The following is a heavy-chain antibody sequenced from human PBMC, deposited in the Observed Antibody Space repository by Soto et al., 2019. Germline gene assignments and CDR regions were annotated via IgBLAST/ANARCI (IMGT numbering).Heavy chain of an antibody. V-gene: IGHV1-18*01. D-gene: IGHD4-4*01. CDR3: ARDGLTTGSNWFDP. CDR1: GYTFTSYG. Sequence: ASVKVSCKASGYTFTSYGISWVRQAPGQGLEWMGWISAYNGNTNYAQKLQGRVTMTRDTSTSTVYMELSSLRSEDTAVYYCARDGLTTGSNWFDPWGQGTLVTVSS. CDR2: ISAYNGNT. J-gene: IGHJ5*02.